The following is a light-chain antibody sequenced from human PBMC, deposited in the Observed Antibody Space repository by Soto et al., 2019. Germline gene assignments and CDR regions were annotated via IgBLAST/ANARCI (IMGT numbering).Light chain of an antibody. CDR1: SGHSSYA. CDR3: QTRGTGIVV. J-gene: IGLJ3*02. CDR2: LNSDGSH. Sequence: QPVLTQSPSASASLGASVKLTCTLSSGHSSYAIAWHQQQPEKGPRYLMKLNSDGSHSKGDGIPDRFSGSSSGAERYLAIPGLQSEDEADHFWQTRGTGIVVFVGGT. V-gene: IGLV4-69*01.